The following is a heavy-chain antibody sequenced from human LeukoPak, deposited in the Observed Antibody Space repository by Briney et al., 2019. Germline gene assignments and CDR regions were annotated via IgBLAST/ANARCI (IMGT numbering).Heavy chain of an antibody. V-gene: IGHV3-21*01. D-gene: IGHD2-8*01. CDR2: ISSSSSYI. Sequence: GGYLRLSCAASGFTFSSYSMNWLPQAPGKGLEWVSSISSSSSYIYYADSVKGRFTISRDNAKNSLYLQMNSLRAEDTAVYYCARWCTNGVCYNGQVAYYYMDVWGKGTTVTVSS. J-gene: IGHJ6*03. CDR1: GFTFSSYS. CDR3: ARWCTNGVCYNGQVAYYYMDV.